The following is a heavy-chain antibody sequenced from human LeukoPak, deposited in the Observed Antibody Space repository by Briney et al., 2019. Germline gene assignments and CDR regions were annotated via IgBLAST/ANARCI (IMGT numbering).Heavy chain of an antibody. D-gene: IGHD3-22*01. CDR3: ARATYYYDSSGLGPFDI. V-gene: IGHV3-53*01. Sequence: GGSLRLSCAASGFTFSSYSMNWVRQAPGKGLEWVSVIYSGGSTYYADSVKGRFTISRDNSKNTLYLQMNSLRAEDTAVYYCARATYYYDSSGLGPFDIWGQGTMVTVSS. J-gene: IGHJ3*02. CDR2: IYSGGST. CDR1: GFTFSSYS.